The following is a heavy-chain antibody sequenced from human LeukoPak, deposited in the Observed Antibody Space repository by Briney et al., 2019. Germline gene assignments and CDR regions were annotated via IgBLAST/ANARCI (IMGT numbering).Heavy chain of an antibody. D-gene: IGHD1-26*01. Sequence: DSVTVSCTASGYSFTTYAITWVRQAPGPGQEWMGWISGYNGKTNYAKTLQGRLTITTETTTSTAYMEMRSLRSDDTAMYYCARVGATYGDPLEYDYWGQGTLVTVSS. J-gene: IGHJ4*02. CDR1: GYSFTTYA. CDR3: ARVGATYGDPLEYDY. CDR2: ISGYNGKT. V-gene: IGHV1-18*01.